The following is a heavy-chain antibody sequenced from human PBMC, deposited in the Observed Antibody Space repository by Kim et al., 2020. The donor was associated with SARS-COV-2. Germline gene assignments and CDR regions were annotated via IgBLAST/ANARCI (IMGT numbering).Heavy chain of an antibody. CDR1: GFPFNTYW. V-gene: IGHV3-74*03. CDR2: MNSDGGIT. Sequence: GGSLRLSCAASGFPFNTYWMYWVRQSPGKGPVWVARMNSDGGITTYANSVKGRFSISRNNAKNTMYLQMNRLRVDDTAVYYCVRPVSDCRNGVCRYFFERWGQGTGVSVSS. D-gene: IGHD2-8*01. J-gene: IGHJ4*02. CDR3: VRPVSDCRNGVCRYFFER.